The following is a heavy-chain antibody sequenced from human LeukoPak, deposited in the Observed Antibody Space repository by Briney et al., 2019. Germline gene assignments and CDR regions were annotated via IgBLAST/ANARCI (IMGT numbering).Heavy chain of an antibody. Sequence: SVKVSCKASGGIFSTYAISWVRQAPGQGLEWMGGIIPIFGTAYYAQKFQGRVTITADESTSTAYMELSSLRSEDTAVYYCASAYYDFWSGFVHNYYYGMDVWGQGTTVTVSS. CDR2: IIPIFGTA. V-gene: IGHV1-69*13. J-gene: IGHJ6*02. CDR3: ASAYYDFWSGFVHNYYYGMDV. D-gene: IGHD3-3*01. CDR1: GGIFSTYA.